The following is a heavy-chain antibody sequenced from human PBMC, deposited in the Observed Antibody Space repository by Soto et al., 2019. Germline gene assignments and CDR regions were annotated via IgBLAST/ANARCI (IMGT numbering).Heavy chain of an antibody. D-gene: IGHD2-2*01. CDR2: ISYDGANQ. Sequence: PGGSLRLSCAASGFTLSSYGMHWVRQTPGKGLEWVAAISYDGANQNYADSVKGRFTISRDISNNTLYLQMNNLRPEDTAVYYCAKWGAWGTSCSRVDGHYYGMDVWGQGSMVTVSS. V-gene: IGHV3-30*18. CDR1: GFTLSSYG. J-gene: IGHJ6*02. CDR3: AKWGAWGTSCSRVDGHYYGMDV.